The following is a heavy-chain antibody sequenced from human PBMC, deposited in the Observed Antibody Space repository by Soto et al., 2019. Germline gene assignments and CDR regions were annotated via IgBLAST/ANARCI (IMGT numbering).Heavy chain of an antibody. J-gene: IGHJ4*02. CDR1: GGSISSYY. Sequence: QVQLQESGPGLVKPSETLSLTCTVSGGSISSYYWSWIRQPPGKGLEWIGYINYSGSTTYNPSLKRRVTLSVDTPKNQFSLKLSSGTAADTAVYYCARGGGSPDYWGQGTLITVSS. V-gene: IGHV4-59*08. CDR2: INYSGST. D-gene: IGHD1-26*01. CDR3: ARGGGSPDY.